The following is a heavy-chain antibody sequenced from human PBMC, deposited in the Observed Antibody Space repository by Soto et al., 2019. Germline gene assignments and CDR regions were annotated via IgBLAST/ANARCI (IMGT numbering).Heavy chain of an antibody. D-gene: IGHD3-10*01. J-gene: IGHJ4*02. Sequence: SVKVSCKASGGTFSSYAISWVRQAPGQGLEWMGGTIPIFGTANYAQKFQGRVTITADKSTSTAYMELSSLRSEDTAVYYCAREWITMVRGVISDWGQGXLVTVSS. CDR3: AREWITMVRGVISD. CDR1: GGTFSSYA. CDR2: TIPIFGTA. V-gene: IGHV1-69*06.